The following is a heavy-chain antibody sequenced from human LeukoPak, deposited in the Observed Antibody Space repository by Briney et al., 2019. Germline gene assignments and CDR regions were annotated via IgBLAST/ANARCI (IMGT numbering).Heavy chain of an antibody. Sequence: PGGSLRLSCAASGFTFSSYGMHWVRQAPGKGLEWVAVISYDGSNKYYADSVKGRFTTSRDNSKNTLYLQMNSLRAEDTAVYYCAKDSGGYTYVFDYWGQGTLVTVSS. J-gene: IGHJ4*02. D-gene: IGHD5-18*01. CDR2: ISYDGSNK. CDR3: AKDSGGYTYVFDY. CDR1: GFTFSSYG. V-gene: IGHV3-30*18.